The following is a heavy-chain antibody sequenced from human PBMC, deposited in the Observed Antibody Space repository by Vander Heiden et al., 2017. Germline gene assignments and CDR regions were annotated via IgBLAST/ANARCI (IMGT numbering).Heavy chain of an antibody. CDR3: AKSPPAIAAGGLDL. CDR1: GLPFSSYD. J-gene: IGHJ5*02. CDR2: ITRSGGST. V-gene: IGHV3-23*01. D-gene: IGHD6-13*01. Sequence: EVQLSESGGALVQPGGSLRLSCAFSGLPFSSYDMSWLRQAPGEGLEWVSGITRSGGSTYYADSVKGRFTISRDNARNTLFLQLNSLRADDTGVYFCAKSPPAIAAGGLDLWCQGTLVTVSS.